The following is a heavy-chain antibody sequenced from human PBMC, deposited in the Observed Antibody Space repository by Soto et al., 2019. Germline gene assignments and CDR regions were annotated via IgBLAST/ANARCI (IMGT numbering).Heavy chain of an antibody. J-gene: IGHJ6*02. V-gene: IGHV3-30*18. CDR2: ISYDGSNK. Sequence: QVQLVECGGGVVQPGRSLRLSCAASGFTFSSYGMHWVRQAPGKGLEWVAVISYDGSNKYYADSVKGRFTISRDNSKNTLYLQMNSLRAEDTAVYYCAKDLADYYYGMDVWGQGTTVTVSS. CDR1: GFTFSSYG. CDR3: AKDLADYYYGMDV.